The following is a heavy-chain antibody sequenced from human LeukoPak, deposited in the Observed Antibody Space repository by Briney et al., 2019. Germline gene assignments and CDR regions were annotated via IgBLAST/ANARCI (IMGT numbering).Heavy chain of an antibody. CDR3: GTSGGNAIGY. J-gene: IGHJ4*02. CDR2: IKQDGSEK. D-gene: IGHD4-23*01. V-gene: IGHV3-7*04. Sequence: PGGSLRLSCGASGFTFSSYWMSWVRQAPGKGLEWVANIKQDGSEKYYVDSVKGRFTISRDNAKNSLYLQMNSLRAEDTADCARGTSGGNAIGYWGQGTLVTVSS. CDR1: GFTFSSYW.